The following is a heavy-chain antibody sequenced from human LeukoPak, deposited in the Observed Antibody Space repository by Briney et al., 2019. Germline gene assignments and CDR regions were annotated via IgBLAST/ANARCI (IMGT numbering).Heavy chain of an antibody. J-gene: IGHJ4*02. Sequence: SETLSLTCTVSGGSISSGGYYWSWIRQPPGKGLEWIGYIYHSGSTYYNPSLKSRVTISVDRSKNQFSLKLSSVTAADTAVYYCARVRGGSYSGIGYWGQGTLVTVSS. CDR3: ARVRGGSYSGIGY. CDR1: GGSISSGGYY. CDR2: IYHSGST. D-gene: IGHD1-26*01. V-gene: IGHV4-30-2*01.